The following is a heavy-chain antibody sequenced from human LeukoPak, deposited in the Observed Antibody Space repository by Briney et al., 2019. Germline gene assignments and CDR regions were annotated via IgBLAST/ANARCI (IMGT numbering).Heavy chain of an antibody. D-gene: IGHD1-14*01. CDR1: GFMFSNYA. J-gene: IGHJ6*02. V-gene: IGHV3-9*01. CDR2: ISWNSGSI. Sequence: GGSLRLSCAASGFMFSNYAMHWVRQAPGKGLEWVSGISWNSGSIGYADSVKGRFTISRDNAKNSLYLQMNSLRAEDTALYYCAKSKGSSVSHYGMDVWGQGTTVTVSS. CDR3: AKSKGSSVSHYGMDV.